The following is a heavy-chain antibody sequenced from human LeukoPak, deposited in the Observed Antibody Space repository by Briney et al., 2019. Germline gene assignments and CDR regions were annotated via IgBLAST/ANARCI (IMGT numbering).Heavy chain of an antibody. D-gene: IGHD1-20*01. J-gene: IGHJ4*02. CDR1: GGSISSGGYY. Sequence: SETLSLTCTVSGGSISSGGYYWSWIRQPPRKGLEWIGYIYHSGSTYYNPSLKSRVTISVDRTKNLFSLKLSSVTAADTAVYYCARGHNWNYPDYWGQGTLVTVSS. CDR3: ARGHNWNYPDY. V-gene: IGHV4-30-2*01. CDR2: IYHSGST.